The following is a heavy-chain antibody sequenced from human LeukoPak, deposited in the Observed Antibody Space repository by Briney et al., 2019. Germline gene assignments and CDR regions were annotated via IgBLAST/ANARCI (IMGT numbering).Heavy chain of an antibody. Sequence: GGSLRLSCAASGFTFSTYAMSWVRQAPGKRLEWVSAISGSGGSTYYADSVKGRFTISRDNSKNTLYLQMNSLRAEDTAVYYCAKDRLVATVTTTGDHDYWGQGTLVTVSS. D-gene: IGHD4-17*01. CDR2: ISGSGGST. V-gene: IGHV3-23*01. CDR3: AKDRLVATVTTTGDHDY. CDR1: GFTFSTYA. J-gene: IGHJ4*02.